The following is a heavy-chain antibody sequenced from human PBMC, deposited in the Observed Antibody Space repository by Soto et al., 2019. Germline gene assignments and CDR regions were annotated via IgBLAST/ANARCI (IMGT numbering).Heavy chain of an antibody. Sequence: PGGSLRLSCAASGFTFSSYAMSWVRQAPGKGLEWVSAISGSGGSTYYADSVKGRFTISRDNSKNTLYLQMNSLRAEDTAVYYCAKDAAPKSLGEMGGSSWSRVPYFDYWGQGTLVTVSS. V-gene: IGHV3-23*01. CDR3: AKDAAPKSLGEMGGSSWSRVPYFDY. CDR1: GFTFSSYA. J-gene: IGHJ4*02. D-gene: IGHD6-13*01. CDR2: ISGSGGST.